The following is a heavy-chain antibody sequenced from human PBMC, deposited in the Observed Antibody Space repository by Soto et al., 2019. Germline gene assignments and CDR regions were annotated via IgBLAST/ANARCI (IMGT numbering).Heavy chain of an antibody. V-gene: IGHV4-39*01. CDR3: ARLNAGTTYYYYGMDV. Sequence: QLQLHESGPGLVKPSETLSLTCTVSGASISSSSYYWGWIRQPPGKGLEWIGSIYYSGSTYYNPSLKSRVTISVDTSKNQSSLKRSSVTAADTALYYCARLNAGTTYYYYGMDVWGQGTKVTVYS. D-gene: IGHD1-7*01. CDR2: IYYSGST. J-gene: IGHJ6*02. CDR1: GASISSSSYY.